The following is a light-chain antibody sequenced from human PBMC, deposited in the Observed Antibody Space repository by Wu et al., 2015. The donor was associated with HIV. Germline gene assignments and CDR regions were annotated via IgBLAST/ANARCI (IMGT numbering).Light chain of an antibody. CDR1: QSVSSN. V-gene: IGKV3-15*01. CDR3: QQYNNGPRT. CDR2: GAS. Sequence: EIVMTQSPATLPVSPGERATLSCRASQSVSSNLAWYQQKPGQAPRLLIYGASTRATGIPARFSGSGSGTEFTLTISSMQSEDFAVYYCQQYNNGPRTFGQGTKVEV. J-gene: IGKJ1*01.